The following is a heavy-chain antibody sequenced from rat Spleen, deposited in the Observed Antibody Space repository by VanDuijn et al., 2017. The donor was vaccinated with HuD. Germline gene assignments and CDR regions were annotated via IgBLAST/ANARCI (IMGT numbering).Heavy chain of an antibody. J-gene: IGHJ3*01. CDR2: ISYDGSST. CDR1: GFTFSDYY. CDR3: TTEGEIGFAY. V-gene: IGHV5-20*01. D-gene: IGHD4-2*01. Sequence: EVHLVESGGDLVQPGRSLKLSCVASGFTFSDYYMAWVRQAPKKGLEWVASISYDGSSTYYRDSVKGRFTISRDNAKSTLYLQMDSLRSEDTATYYCTTEGEIGFAYWGQGTLVTVSS.